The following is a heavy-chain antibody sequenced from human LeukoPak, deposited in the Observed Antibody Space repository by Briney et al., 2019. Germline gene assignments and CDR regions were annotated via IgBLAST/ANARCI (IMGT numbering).Heavy chain of an antibody. CDR2: INPNSGGT. CDR3: ARVRIDCSSTSCYPLMGYYFDY. V-gene: IGHV1-2*02. CDR1: GYTFTGYY. Sequence: ASVKVSCKASGYTFTGYYMHWVRQAPGQGLEWMGWINPNSGGTNYAQKFQGRVTMTRDTSISTAYMELSRLRSDDTAVYYCARVRIDCSSTSCYPLMGYYFDYWGQGTLVTVSS. D-gene: IGHD2-2*01. J-gene: IGHJ4*02.